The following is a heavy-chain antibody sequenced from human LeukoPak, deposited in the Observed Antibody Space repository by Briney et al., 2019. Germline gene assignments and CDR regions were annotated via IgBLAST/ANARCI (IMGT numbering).Heavy chain of an antibody. D-gene: IGHD2-2*01. CDR3: AKDGVVVVPAASPYYYYMDV. V-gene: IGHV3-30*02. CDR2: IRYDGSNK. Sequence: PGGSLRLSCAASGFTLSSYGMHWVRQAPGKGLEWVAFIRYDGSNKYYADSVKGRFTISRDNSKNTLYPQMNSLRAEDTAVYYCAKDGVVVVPAASPYYYYMDVWGKGTTVTVSS. J-gene: IGHJ6*03. CDR1: GFTLSSYG.